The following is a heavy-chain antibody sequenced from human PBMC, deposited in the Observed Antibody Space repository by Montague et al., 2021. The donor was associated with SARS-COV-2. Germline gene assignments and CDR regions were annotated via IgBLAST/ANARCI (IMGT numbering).Heavy chain of an antibody. CDR2: IYTSGST. V-gene: IGHV4-61*02. CDR3: ARILGTYYDFWSGERAIDAFDI. CDR1: GGSISSGSYY. J-gene: IGHJ3*02. D-gene: IGHD3-3*01. Sequence: TLSLTCTVSGGSISSGSYYWGWIRQPAGKGLEWIGRIYTSGSTNYNPSLKSRVTISVDTSKNQFSLKLSSVTAADTAVYYCARILGTYYDFWSGERAIDAFDIWGQGTMVTVSS.